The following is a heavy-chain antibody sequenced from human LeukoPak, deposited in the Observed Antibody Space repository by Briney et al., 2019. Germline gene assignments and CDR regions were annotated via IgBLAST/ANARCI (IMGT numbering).Heavy chain of an antibody. CDR3: ALKKRKRGYSYGWGNDYYYYYMDV. Sequence: GASVKVSCKASGYTFTSYDINWVRQATGQGLEWMGWMNPNSGNTGYAQKFQGRVTMTRNTSISTAYMELSSLRSEDTAVYYCALKKRKRGYSYGWGNDYYYYYMDVWGKGTTVTVSS. CDR1: GYTFTSYD. CDR2: MNPNSGNT. D-gene: IGHD5-18*01. V-gene: IGHV1-8*01. J-gene: IGHJ6*03.